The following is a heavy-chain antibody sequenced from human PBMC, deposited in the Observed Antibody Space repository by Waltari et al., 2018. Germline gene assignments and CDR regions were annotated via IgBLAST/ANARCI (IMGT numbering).Heavy chain of an antibody. J-gene: IGHJ4*02. CDR3: AGGAVAGTLDY. CDR2: INPSGGST. CDR1: GYTFTSYY. V-gene: IGHV1-46*01. Sequence: QVQLVQSGAEATKPVASVTVSCKASGYTFTSYYMHWWRQAPGQGLEWMGIINPSGGSTSYAQKFQGRVTMTRDTSTSTVYMELSSLRSEDTAVYYCAGGAVAGTLDYWGQGTLVTVSS. D-gene: IGHD6-19*01.